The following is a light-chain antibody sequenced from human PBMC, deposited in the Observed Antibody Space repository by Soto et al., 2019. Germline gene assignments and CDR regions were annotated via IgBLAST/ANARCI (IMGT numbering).Light chain of an antibody. CDR1: SSNIGSNT. CDR3: AAWDDSLNGVV. CDR2: SNN. Sequence: QSVLTQPPSASGTPGQRVTISCSGSSSNIGSNTVNWYQQFPGMAPKLLIYSNNQRPSGVPDRFSGSKSGTSASLAISGLQSEDEADYYCAAWDDSLNGVVFGGGTKLTVL. J-gene: IGLJ2*01. V-gene: IGLV1-44*01.